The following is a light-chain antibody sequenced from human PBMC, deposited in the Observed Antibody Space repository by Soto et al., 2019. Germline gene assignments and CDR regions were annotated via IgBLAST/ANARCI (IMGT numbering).Light chain of an antibody. CDR2: GAS. V-gene: IGKV3-20*01. CDR3: QRYGSWPRRT. Sequence: EIVLTQSPGTLSLSPGESATLSCRASQSVSSSSLAWYQQKPGQAPRLRIFGASSRATGIPDRFSGSGSGTDFSLTIRRLEPEDFAVYYCQRYGSWPRRTVGPGTKVHIQ. J-gene: IGKJ3*01. CDR1: QSVSSSS.